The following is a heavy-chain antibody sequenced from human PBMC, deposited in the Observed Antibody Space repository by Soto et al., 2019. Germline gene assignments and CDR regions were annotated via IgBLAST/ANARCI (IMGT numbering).Heavy chain of an antibody. CDR3: ARDHRYSSGWYSAFDI. J-gene: IGHJ3*02. D-gene: IGHD6-19*01. Sequence: GGSLRLSCAASGFTFSSNYMSWVRQAPGKGLEWVSVIYSGGSTYYADSVKGRFTISRDNSKNTLYLQMNSLRAEDTAVYYCARDHRYSSGWYSAFDIWGQGTMVTVSS. CDR2: IYSGGST. CDR1: GFTFSSNY. V-gene: IGHV3-53*01.